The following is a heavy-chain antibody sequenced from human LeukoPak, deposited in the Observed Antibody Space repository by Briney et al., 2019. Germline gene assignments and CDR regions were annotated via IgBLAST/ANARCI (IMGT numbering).Heavy chain of an antibody. CDR3: ARGFGYCSSTSCYEGWFDP. J-gene: IGHJ5*02. Sequence: ASVKVSCKASGYTFTSYGISWVQQAPGQGLEWMGWISAYNGNTNYAQKLQGRVTMTTDTSTSTAYMELRSLRSDDTAVYYCARGFGYCSSTSCYEGWFDPWGQGTLVTVSS. CDR1: GYTFTSYG. V-gene: IGHV1-18*01. D-gene: IGHD2-2*01. CDR2: ISAYNGNT.